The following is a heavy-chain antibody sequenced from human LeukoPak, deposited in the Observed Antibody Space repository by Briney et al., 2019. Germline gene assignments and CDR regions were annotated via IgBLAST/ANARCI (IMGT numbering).Heavy chain of an antibody. CDR1: GYTFTSYG. Sequence: GASVKVSCKASGYTFTSYGISWVRQAPGQGLEWMGWISACNGNTNYAEKLQGRVTMTTDTSTSTAYMELRSLRSEGTAVYYSVRVDTALQDYYMDVWGGRTTVTVSS. CDR2: ISACNGNT. J-gene: IGHJ6*03. CDR3: VRVDTALQDYYMDV. V-gene: IGHV1-18*01. D-gene: IGHD5-18*01.